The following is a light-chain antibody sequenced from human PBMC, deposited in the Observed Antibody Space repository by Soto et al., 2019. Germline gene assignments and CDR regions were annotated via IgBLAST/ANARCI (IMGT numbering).Light chain of an antibody. V-gene: IGKV2-28*01. CDR3: MQALQTLTIT. Sequence: DIVMTQSPLSLPVTPGEPASISCRSSQSLVHSNGYKYLDLYLQKPGQSPQLLIYLGSNRASGVPDRFSGSGTGTDFTLKISRVEAEDVGVYYCMQALQTLTITFGQGTRLEIK. CDR1: QSLVHSNGYKY. CDR2: LGS. J-gene: IGKJ5*01.